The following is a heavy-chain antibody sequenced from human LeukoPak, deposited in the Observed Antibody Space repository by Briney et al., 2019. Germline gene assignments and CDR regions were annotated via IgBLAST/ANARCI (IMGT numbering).Heavy chain of an antibody. CDR3: ARDMRLLGYCSGGSCYGWFDP. V-gene: IGHV4-4*07. CDR2: IYTSGST. Sequence: SETLSLTCTVSGGSISSYYWSWIRQPPGKGLEWIGRIYTSGSTNYNPSLKSRVTMSVDTPKNQFSLKLSSVTAADTAVYYCARDMRLLGYCSGGSCYGWFDPWGQGTLVTVSS. J-gene: IGHJ5*02. D-gene: IGHD2-15*01. CDR1: GGSISSYY.